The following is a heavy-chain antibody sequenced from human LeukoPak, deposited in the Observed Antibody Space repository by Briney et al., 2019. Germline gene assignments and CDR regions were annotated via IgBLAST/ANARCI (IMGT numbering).Heavy chain of an antibody. CDR2: ISSSGSTI. J-gene: IGHJ4*02. CDR1: GFTFSDYY. V-gene: IGHV3-11*01. D-gene: IGHD3-10*01. CDR3: ARDPNGSGSYKDY. Sequence: SGGSLRLSCAASGFTFSDYYMSWIRQASGKGLEWVSYISSSGSTIYYADSVKGRFTISRDNAKNSLYLQMNSLRAEDTAVYYCARDPNGSGSYKDYWCQGTLVTVSS.